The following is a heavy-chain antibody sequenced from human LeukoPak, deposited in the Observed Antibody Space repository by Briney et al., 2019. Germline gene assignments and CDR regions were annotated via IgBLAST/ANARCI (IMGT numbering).Heavy chain of an antibody. CDR2: IFHTGST. Sequence: KPSETLSLTCTVSGYSISSGYYWAWIRQPPGKGLEWIGSIFHTGSTYHNPSLKSRVTISVDTSKNQFSLKLSSVTAADTAVYYCAMSRGSSSLRYWGQGTLVTVSS. CDR3: AMSRGSSSLRY. CDR1: GYSISSGYY. J-gene: IGHJ4*02. D-gene: IGHD6-13*01. V-gene: IGHV4-38-2*02.